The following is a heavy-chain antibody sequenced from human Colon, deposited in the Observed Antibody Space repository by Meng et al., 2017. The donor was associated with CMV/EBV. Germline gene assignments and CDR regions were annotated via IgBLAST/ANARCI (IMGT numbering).Heavy chain of an antibody. CDR3: ARGTSSGWYGAY. D-gene: IGHD6-19*01. V-gene: IGHV3-66*02. CDR1: GFTVSSNY. CDR2: ISSGGTT. Sequence: LSCAPSGFTVSSNYISWVRQAPGKGLEWVSVISSGGTTYYADSVKGRFTISRDNSKNTLYLQMNSLRADDTAVYYCARGTSSGWYGAYWGQGTLVTVSS. J-gene: IGHJ4*02.